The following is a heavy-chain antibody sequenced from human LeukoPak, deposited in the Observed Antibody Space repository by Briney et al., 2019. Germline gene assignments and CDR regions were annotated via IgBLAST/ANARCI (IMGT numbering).Heavy chain of an antibody. V-gene: IGHV3-21*01. J-gene: IGHJ3*02. D-gene: IGHD6-6*01. CDR1: GFTFSSYS. CDR2: ISSSSSYI. CDR3: ARVSFMEQLTRANAFDI. Sequence: GGSLRLSCAASGFTFSSYSMNWVRQAPGKGLEWVSSISSSSSYIYYADSVKGRFTISRDNAKNSLYLQMNSLRAEDTAVYYCARVSFMEQLTRANAFDIWGQGTMVTVSS.